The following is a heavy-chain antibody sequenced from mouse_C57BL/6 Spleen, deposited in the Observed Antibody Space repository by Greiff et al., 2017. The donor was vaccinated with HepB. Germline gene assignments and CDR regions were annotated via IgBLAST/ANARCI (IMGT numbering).Heavy chain of an antibody. CDR2: INPGSGGT. D-gene: IGHD4-1*01. V-gene: IGHV1-54*01. CDR3: ARSGTGTGDY. J-gene: IGHJ2*01. CDR1: GYAFTNYL. Sequence: QVQLQQSGAELVRPGTSVKVSCKASGYAFTNYLIEWVKQRPGQGLEWIGVINPGSGGTNYNEKFKGKATLTADKSSSTAYMQISSLTSEDSAVYFCARSGTGTGDYWGQGTTLTVSS.